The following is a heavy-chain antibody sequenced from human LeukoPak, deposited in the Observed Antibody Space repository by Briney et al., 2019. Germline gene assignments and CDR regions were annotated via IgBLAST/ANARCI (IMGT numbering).Heavy chain of an antibody. J-gene: IGHJ4*02. D-gene: IGHD3-22*01. Sequence: SETLSLTCTVSGGSISSSYWSWIRQPPGKGLEWIGYIYYSGSTNNNPSLKSRVTISVDTSKKQFSLKLSSVTAADTAVYYCASLDSSGYYYLDDWGQGTLVTVSS. CDR3: ASLDSSGYYYLDD. V-gene: IGHV4-59*08. CDR1: GGSISSSY. CDR2: IYYSGST.